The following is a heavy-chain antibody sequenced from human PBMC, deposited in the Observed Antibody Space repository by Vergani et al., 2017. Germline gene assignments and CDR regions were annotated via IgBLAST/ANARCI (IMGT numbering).Heavy chain of an antibody. D-gene: IGHD2-2*01. Sequence: EVQLVESGGGLVQPGRSLRLSCAASGFTFDDYAMHWVRQAPGKGLEWVSGISWNSGSIGYADSVKGRFTISRDNAKNSLYLQMNSLRAEDTAVYYCARDIVVDRRFDPWGQGTLVTVSS. J-gene: IGHJ5*02. CDR1: GFTFDDYA. V-gene: IGHV3-9*01. CDR2: ISWNSGSI. CDR3: ARDIVVDRRFDP.